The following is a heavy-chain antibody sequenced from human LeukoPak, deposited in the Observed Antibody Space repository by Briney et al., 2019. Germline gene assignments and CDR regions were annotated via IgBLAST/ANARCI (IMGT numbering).Heavy chain of an antibody. J-gene: IGHJ3*02. Sequence: PGDFLRLSCAASGFAFSSNWMSWFRKAPGKALEGVANTMQDSSEKYSVDSVKGRFTISPTNAKEPPNLPMNSLRAEDTTVYYCARDWEHIVVVTADDAFDIWGQGTMVTVSS. CDR3: ARDWEHIVVVTADDAFDI. D-gene: IGHD2-21*02. CDR1: GFAFSSNW. V-gene: IGHV3-7*04. CDR2: TMQDSSEK.